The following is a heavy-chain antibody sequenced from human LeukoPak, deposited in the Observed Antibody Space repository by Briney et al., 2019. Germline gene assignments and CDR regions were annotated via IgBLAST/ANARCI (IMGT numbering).Heavy chain of an antibody. J-gene: IGHJ5*02. V-gene: IGHV4-39*01. CDR2: IYCSGST. Sequence: PSETLSLTCTVSGGSISSSSYYWGWIRQPPGKGLEWIGSIYCSGSTYYNPSLKSRVTISVDTSKNQFSLKLSSVTAADTAVYYCARSPITMVRGVTWFDPWGQGTLVTVSS. CDR1: GGSISSSSYY. CDR3: ARSPITMVRGVTWFDP. D-gene: IGHD3-10*01.